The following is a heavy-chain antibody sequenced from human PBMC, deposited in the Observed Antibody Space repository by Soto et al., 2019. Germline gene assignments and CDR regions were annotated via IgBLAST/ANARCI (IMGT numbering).Heavy chain of an antibody. CDR1: GFNFKNYA. V-gene: IGHV3-30*18. CDR3: AKSAHPATVTLYYFDY. Sequence: QVQLVESGGGVVQPGRSLRLSCAASGFNFKNYAIHWVRQAPGKGLEWVTLISEDGNKKYFADFVKGRFTVSRDNSRNTVFLQMNSLKTEDTAVYYRAKSAHPATVTLYYFDYWGQGTLVTVSS. D-gene: IGHD4-17*01. CDR2: ISEDGNKK. J-gene: IGHJ4*02.